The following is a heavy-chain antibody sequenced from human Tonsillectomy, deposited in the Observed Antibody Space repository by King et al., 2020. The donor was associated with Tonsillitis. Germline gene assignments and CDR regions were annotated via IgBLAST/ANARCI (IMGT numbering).Heavy chain of an antibody. D-gene: IGHD6-19*01. V-gene: IGHV3-11*05. CDR1: GFTFSDYD. CDR3: ARYRQYSSGWYSGDFDY. J-gene: IGHJ4*02. CDR2: ISTSSTYT. Sequence: VQLVESGGLLVKPGGSLRLSCAASGFTFSDYDMSWIRQAPGKGLEWVSYISTSSTYTNYADSVKGRLTISRDNAKKSLFLQMNSLRDEYTAVYYCARYRQYSSGWYSGDFDYWGQGTLVTVSS.